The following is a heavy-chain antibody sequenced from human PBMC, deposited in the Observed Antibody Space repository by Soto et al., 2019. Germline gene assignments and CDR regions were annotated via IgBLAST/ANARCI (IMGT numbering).Heavy chain of an antibody. CDR3: AKDRAVVVPVSTSYFHYYGLDV. Sequence: PGGSLRLSCAASGSTLDDYTMHWVRQAPGKGLEWVSGVGWNGGDIVYADSVKGRFTVSRDNTKNSLYLEVNSLRAEDTAIYYCAKDRAVVVPVSTSYFHYYGLDVWGQGTTVTVSS. V-gene: IGHV3-9*01. J-gene: IGHJ6*02. D-gene: IGHD2-2*01. CDR1: GSTLDDYT. CDR2: VGWNGGDI.